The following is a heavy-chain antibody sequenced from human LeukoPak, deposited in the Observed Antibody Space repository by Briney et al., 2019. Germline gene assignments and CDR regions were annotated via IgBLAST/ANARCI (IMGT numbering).Heavy chain of an antibody. Sequence: GGSLRVSCAASGFTFSSYAMSWVRQAPGKGPEWGSAISGSGGSTYYADSVKGRFTISRDNSKNTLYLQMNSLRAEDTAVYYCAKDYSLGRDGYNFGNDYWGQGTLVTVSS. CDR3: AKDYSLGRDGYNFGNDY. CDR2: ISGSGGST. J-gene: IGHJ4*02. V-gene: IGHV3-23*01. D-gene: IGHD5-24*01. CDR1: GFTFSSYA.